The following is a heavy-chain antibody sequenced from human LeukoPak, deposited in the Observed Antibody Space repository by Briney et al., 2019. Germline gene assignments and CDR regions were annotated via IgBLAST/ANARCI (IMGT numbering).Heavy chain of an antibody. CDR3: ARGGGYNGLGY. CDR1: GGSISNGSYY. V-gene: IGHV4-61*02. J-gene: IGHJ4*02. CDR2: IYTSGST. Sequence: SETLSLTCTVSGGSISNGSYYWSWIRQPAGKGLEWIGRIYTSGSTNYNPSLKSRVTISVDTSKNQFSLKLSSVTAADTAVYYCARGGGYNGLGYWGQGTLVTVSS. D-gene: IGHD5-24*01.